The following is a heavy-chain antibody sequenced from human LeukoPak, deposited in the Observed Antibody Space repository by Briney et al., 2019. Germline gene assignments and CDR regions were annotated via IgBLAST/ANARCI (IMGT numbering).Heavy chain of an antibody. CDR2: INGYDGNT. V-gene: IGHV1-18*01. CDR1: GYTFTSLH. Sequence: ASVKVSCKASGYTFTSLHINWLRQAPGQGLEWMGWINGYDGNTHYSQNLQGRVTMTRDTSTNTVYLELSSLRFDDTAVYYCARGTRARGTCDNCYSSSLDSWGQGTLLTVSS. CDR3: ARGTRARGTCDNCYSSSLDS. D-gene: IGHD2-15*01. J-gene: IGHJ4*02.